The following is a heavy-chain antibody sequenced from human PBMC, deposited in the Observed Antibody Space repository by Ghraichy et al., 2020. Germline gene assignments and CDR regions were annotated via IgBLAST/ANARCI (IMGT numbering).Heavy chain of an antibody. CDR2: IYISGST. Sequence: SETLSLTCTVSRGSINGYYWNWIRQPPGKGLEWIGHIYISGSTNYNPSLKSRVTISVDTSKNQFSLRLSSVTAADTAMYYCARRALGFSSTGYFDFWGQGMLVTVSS. J-gene: IGHJ4*02. V-gene: IGHV4-4*09. D-gene: IGHD3-9*01. CDR1: RGSINGYY. CDR3: ARRALGFSSTGYFDF.